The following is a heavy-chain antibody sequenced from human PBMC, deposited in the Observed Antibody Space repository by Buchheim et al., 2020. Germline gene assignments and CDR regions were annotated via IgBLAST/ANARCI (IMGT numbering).Heavy chain of an antibody. CDR2: ISSSSSYI. D-gene: IGHD6-19*01. V-gene: IGHV3-21*01. CDR3: ARDLMQYSSGWSFDY. CDR1: GFTFSSYS. J-gene: IGHJ4*02. Sequence: EVQLVESGGGLVKPGGSLRLSCAASGFTFSSYSMDWVRQAPGKGLEWVSSISSSSSYIYYADSVKGRFTIYRENPKNSLYPQMNSLRAEDTAVYYCARDLMQYSSGWSFDYWGQGTL.